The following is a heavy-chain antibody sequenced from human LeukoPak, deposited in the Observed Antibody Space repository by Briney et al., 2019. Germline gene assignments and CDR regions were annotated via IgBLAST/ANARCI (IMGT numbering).Heavy chain of an antibody. Sequence: SETLSLTCTVSGGSISSGGSYWSWIRQHPGKGLEWIGYIYYSGSTYYNPSLKSRVTISVDTSKNQFSLKLSSVTAADTAVYYCARGGGWPLTLLWSQGTLVTVSS. CDR2: IYYSGST. D-gene: IGHD2-15*01. CDR3: ARGGGWPLTLL. V-gene: IGHV4-31*03. CDR1: GGSISSGGSY. J-gene: IGHJ4*02.